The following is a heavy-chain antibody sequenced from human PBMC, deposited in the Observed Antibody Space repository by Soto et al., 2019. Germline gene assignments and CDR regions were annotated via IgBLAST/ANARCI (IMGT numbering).Heavy chain of an antibody. CDR1: GFTFSDYS. CDR2: ISSNAGST. CDR3: ARLGSGYYNREYYFDY. J-gene: IGHJ4*02. V-gene: IGHV3-64*01. D-gene: IGHD3-22*01. Sequence: HPGGSLRLSCEASGFTFSDYSMFWVRQAPGKGLEYVSVISSNAGSTYYVNSVKGRFTISRDNSKNTLYLQMGSLRAEDMAVYYCARLGSGYYNREYYFDYWGQGTVVTVSS.